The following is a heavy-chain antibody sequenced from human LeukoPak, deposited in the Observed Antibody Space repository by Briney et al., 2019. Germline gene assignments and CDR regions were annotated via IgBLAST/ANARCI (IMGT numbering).Heavy chain of an antibody. Sequence: GGSLRLSCAASGFTFSSYGMHWVRQAPGKGLEWVAVIWYDGSNKYYADSVKGRFTISRDNSKNTLYLQMNSLRAEDTAVYYCARDPAKGGYGSYYYYGMDVWGQGTTVTVSS. CDR3: ARDPAKGGYGSYYYYGMDV. CDR2: IWYDGSNK. V-gene: IGHV3-33*01. CDR1: GFTFSSYG. D-gene: IGHD3-16*01. J-gene: IGHJ6*02.